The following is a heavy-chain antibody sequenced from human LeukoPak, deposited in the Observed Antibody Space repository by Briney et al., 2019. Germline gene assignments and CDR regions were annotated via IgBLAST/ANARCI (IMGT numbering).Heavy chain of an antibody. CDR1: GGVFRNYA. V-gene: IGHV1-69*13. CDR2: IIPIFVAA. D-gene: IGHD3-10*01. J-gene: IGHJ6*03. CDR3: ARAVGSGSFQTYYYYMDV. Sequence: GASVKVSCKASGGVFRNYAISWVRQAPGQGLEWMGGIIPIFVAANYAQKFLGRVRITADESTSTVYMELSSLISEDTAVYFCARAVGSGSFQTYYYYMDVWGKGTTVTISS.